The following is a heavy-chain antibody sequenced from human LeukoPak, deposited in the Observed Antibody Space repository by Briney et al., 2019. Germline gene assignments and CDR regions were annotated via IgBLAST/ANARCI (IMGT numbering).Heavy chain of an antibody. CDR2: TYYRSTWYN. CDR3: ARRLTQYDCFDP. CDR1: GDSVSSNSVT. D-gene: IGHD2-2*01. Sequence: SPTLSLTFAISGDSVSSNSVTWNWIRQSPSRGLEWLGRTYYRSTWYNDYAVSVRGRITVNPDTSKNQFSLRLNSVTPEDTAVYYCARRLTQYDCFDPWGQGILVTVSS. J-gene: IGHJ5*02. V-gene: IGHV6-1*01.